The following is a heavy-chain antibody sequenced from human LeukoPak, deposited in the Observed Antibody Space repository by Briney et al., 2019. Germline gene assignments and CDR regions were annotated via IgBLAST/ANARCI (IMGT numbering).Heavy chain of an antibody. V-gene: IGHV3-23*01. Sequence: PGGSLRLSCAASGFTFSNYGMNWVRQAPGKGLEWVSGISGSGGSTYSADSVKGRFIISRDNSKNMLSLQMNSLRAEDTAVYYCARDRRGIDYWGQGTLVTVSS. J-gene: IGHJ4*02. CDR1: GFTFSNYG. D-gene: IGHD3-10*01. CDR3: ARDRRGIDY. CDR2: ISGSGGST.